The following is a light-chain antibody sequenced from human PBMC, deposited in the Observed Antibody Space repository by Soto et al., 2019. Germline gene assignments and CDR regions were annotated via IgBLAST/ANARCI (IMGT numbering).Light chain of an antibody. Sequence: EILLTQSPATLSLSRGEISTLSGRASQSVSSYLAWYQQKPGQAPRLLIYDASNRATGIPARFSGSGSGTDFTLTISSLEPEDFAVYYCQQRSNWLWTFGQGTKVDI. J-gene: IGKJ1*01. V-gene: IGKV3-11*01. CDR2: DAS. CDR3: QQRSNWLWT. CDR1: QSVSSY.